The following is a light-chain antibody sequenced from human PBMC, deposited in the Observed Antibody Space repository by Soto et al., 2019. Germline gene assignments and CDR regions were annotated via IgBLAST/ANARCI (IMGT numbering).Light chain of an antibody. CDR3: NSYTGSSTLVV. CDR1: SSDVGYYDY. V-gene: IGLV2-14*01. Sequence: QSALTQPASVSGSPGQSITISCTGTSSDVGYYDYVSWYQQHPGKAPKLMIYEVNNRPSGVSNRFSGSKSGNTASLSISGIQAEDEADYYCNSYTGSSTLVVFGGGTKLTVL. J-gene: IGLJ2*01. CDR2: EVN.